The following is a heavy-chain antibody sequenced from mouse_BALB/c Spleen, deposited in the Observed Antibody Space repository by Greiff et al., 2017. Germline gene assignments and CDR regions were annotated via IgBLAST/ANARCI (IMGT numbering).Heavy chain of an antibody. V-gene: IGHV5-17*02. CDR1: GFTFSSFG. CDR2: ISSGSSTI. J-gene: IGHJ4*01. D-gene: IGHD2-4*01. CDR3: ARTDYDEDYYAMDY. Sequence: EVQLVESGGGLVQPGGSRKLSCAASGFTFSSFGMHWVRQAPEKGLEWVAYISSGSSTIYYADTVKGRFTISRDNPKNTLFLQMTSLRSEDTAMYYCARTDYDEDYYAMDYWGQGTSVTVSS.